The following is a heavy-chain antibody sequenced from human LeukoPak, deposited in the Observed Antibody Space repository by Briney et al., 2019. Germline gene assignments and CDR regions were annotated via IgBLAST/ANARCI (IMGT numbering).Heavy chain of an antibody. J-gene: IGHJ3*02. Sequence: PGGSLRLSCAASGFTFSNYGMHWVRQAPGKGLEWVAYIWYDGSNKYYTDSVKSRFTISRDNSKNTLYLQMNSLRAEDTAVYYCAREANWNAFDIWGQGTMVTVSS. CDR3: AREANWNAFDI. D-gene: IGHD1-20*01. CDR1: GFTFSNYG. CDR2: IWYDGSNK. V-gene: IGHV3-30*02.